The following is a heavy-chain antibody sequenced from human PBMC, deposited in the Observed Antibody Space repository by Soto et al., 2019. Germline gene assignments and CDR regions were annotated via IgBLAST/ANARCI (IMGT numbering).Heavy chain of an antibody. D-gene: IGHD2-2*01. CDR3: ANAPGYQLLLSRIHY. CDR2: VAYNGDP. CDR1: GFIFSHYA. Sequence: PGGSLRLSCEASGFIFSHYAMTWVRQAPGKGLEWVSTVAYNGDPYSPDSVKGRFTISRDNSRNTVTLQMTSLRAEDTAVYYCANAPGYQLLLSRIHYWGKGP. V-gene: IGHV3-23*01. J-gene: IGHJ4*02.